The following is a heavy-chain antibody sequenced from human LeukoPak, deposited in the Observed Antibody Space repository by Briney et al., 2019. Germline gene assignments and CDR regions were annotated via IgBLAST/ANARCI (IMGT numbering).Heavy chain of an antibody. J-gene: IGHJ4*02. CDR1: GFTFSSYA. V-gene: IGHV3-23*01. CDR3: ATSSLYSID. D-gene: IGHD6-13*01. Sequence: GGSLRLSCAASGFTFSSYAMGWVRQAPGKGLEWVSAISGSGGSTYYADSVKGRFTISRDNSKNTLYLQINSLRAEDTAVYYCATSSLYSIDWGQGTLVTVSS. CDR2: ISGSGGST.